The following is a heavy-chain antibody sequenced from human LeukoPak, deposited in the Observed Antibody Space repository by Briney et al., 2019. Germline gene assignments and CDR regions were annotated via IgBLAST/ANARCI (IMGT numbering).Heavy chain of an antibody. D-gene: IGHD2-15*01. CDR2: INHSGGT. Sequence: SETLSLTCAVYGGSFSGYYWSWIRQPPGKGLEWIGEINHSGGTNYNPSLKSRVTISVDTSKNQFSLKLSSVTAADTAVYYCARRSGGSCYSMWGQGTLVTVSS. J-gene: IGHJ4*02. V-gene: IGHV4-34*01. CDR3: ARRSGGSCYSM. CDR1: GGSFSGYY.